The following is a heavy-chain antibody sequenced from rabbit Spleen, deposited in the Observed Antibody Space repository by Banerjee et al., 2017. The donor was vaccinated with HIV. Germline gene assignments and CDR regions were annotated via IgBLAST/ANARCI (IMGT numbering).Heavy chain of an antibody. J-gene: IGHJ6*01. Sequence: QSLEESGGDLVKPGASLTLTCTASGFSFSRSYHMCWVRQAPGKGLEWTACIYVGSSGSTYYASWAKGRFTISKTSSTTVTLQMTSLTAADTATYFCARDTSSSFSSYGMDLWGQGTLVTVS. CDR1: GFSFSRSYH. CDR3: ARDTSSSFSSYGMDL. CDR2: IYVGSSGST. V-gene: IGHV1S40*01. D-gene: IGHD1-1*01.